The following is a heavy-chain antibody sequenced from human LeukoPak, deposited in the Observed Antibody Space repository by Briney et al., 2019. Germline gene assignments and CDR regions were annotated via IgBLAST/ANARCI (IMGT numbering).Heavy chain of an antibody. J-gene: IGHJ4*02. Sequence: GGSLRLSCAASGFTFSSYGMHWVRQAPGKGLEWVAVIWYDGSNKYYADSVKGRFTISGDNSKNTLYLQMNSLRAEDTAVYYCARGEGYSYGYFDYWGQGTLVTVSS. CDR3: ARGEGYSYGYFDY. CDR1: GFTFSSYG. D-gene: IGHD5-18*01. V-gene: IGHV3-33*01. CDR2: IWYDGSNK.